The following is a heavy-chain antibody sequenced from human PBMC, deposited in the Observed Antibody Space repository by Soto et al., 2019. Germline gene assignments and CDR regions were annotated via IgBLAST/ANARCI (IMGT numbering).Heavy chain of an antibody. CDR3: ARGSGSGNYYNGWFDP. CDR1: GFTFSSYA. J-gene: IGHJ5*02. V-gene: IGHV3-64*01. D-gene: IGHD1-26*01. Sequence: PGGSLRLSCAASGFTFSSYAMFWVRQAPGKGLEYVSAISSIGDRTYYANSVKGRFTISRDNSKNTLYLQMGSLRAEDMAVYYCARGSGSGNYYNGWFDPWGQGTLVTV. CDR2: ISSIGDRT.